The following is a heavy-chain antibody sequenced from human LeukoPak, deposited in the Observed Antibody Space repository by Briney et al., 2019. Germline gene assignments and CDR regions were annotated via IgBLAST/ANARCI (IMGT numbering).Heavy chain of an antibody. Sequence: SETLSLTCTVSGGSISSYPWNWIRQPPGKGLEWIGNIYYSGSTNYNPSLKSRVTISPDTTKNQFSLRLSSVTAADTAVYYCARQGARFGELLSFYAMDVWGQGTTVTVSS. D-gene: IGHD3-10*01. J-gene: IGHJ6*02. V-gene: IGHV4-59*08. CDR1: GGSISSYP. CDR3: ARQGARFGELLSFYAMDV. CDR2: IYYSGST.